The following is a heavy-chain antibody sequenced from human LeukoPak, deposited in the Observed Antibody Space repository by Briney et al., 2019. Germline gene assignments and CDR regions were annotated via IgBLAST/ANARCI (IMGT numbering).Heavy chain of an antibody. CDR1: GGSFSGYY. CDR3: ARDPATWWLDP. Sequence: SETLSLTCAVYGGSFSGYYWSWIRQPPGKGLEWIGEINHSGSTNYNPSLKSRVTISVDTSKNQFSLKLTSVTAADTAVYYCARDPATWWLDPWGQGTLVTVSS. D-gene: IGHD2-15*01. J-gene: IGHJ5*02. CDR2: INHSGST. V-gene: IGHV4-34*01.